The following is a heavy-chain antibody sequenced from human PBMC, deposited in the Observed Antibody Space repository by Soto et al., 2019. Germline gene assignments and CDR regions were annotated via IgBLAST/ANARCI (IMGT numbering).Heavy chain of an antibody. J-gene: IGHJ6*02. Sequence: SETLSLTCTVSGGSISSYYWILIRQPPGKGLEWIGYIYYSGSTNYNPSLKSRVTISVDTSKNQFSLKLSSVTAADTAVYYCARAHGEQWNTTLHYYYGMDVWGQGTTVTVSS. CDR1: GGSISSYY. CDR2: IYYSGST. V-gene: IGHV4-59*01. D-gene: IGHD6-19*01. CDR3: ARAHGEQWNTTLHYYYGMDV.